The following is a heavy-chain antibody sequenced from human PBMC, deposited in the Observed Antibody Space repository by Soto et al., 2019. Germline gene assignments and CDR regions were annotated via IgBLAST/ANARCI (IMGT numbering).Heavy chain of an antibody. Sequence: PGESLKISCQGSGYSFSTYWIGWVRQMPGKGLEWMGIIYPGDSDARYSPSFQGQVTFSADKSINTAYLHWSSLKASDTAMYYCARSDSSGYYAFDIWGKGTMVTVSS. D-gene: IGHD3-22*01. CDR3: ARSDSSGYYAFDI. CDR1: GYSFSTYW. CDR2: IYPGDSDA. V-gene: IGHV5-51*01. J-gene: IGHJ3*02.